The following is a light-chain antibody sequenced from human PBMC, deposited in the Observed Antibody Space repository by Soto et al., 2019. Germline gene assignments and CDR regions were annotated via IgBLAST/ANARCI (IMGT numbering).Light chain of an antibody. V-gene: IGKV3-15*01. CDR2: GAY. J-gene: IGKJ4*01. CDR3: QQYNKWPPLT. CDR1: QNVSRF. Sequence: EIVLTQSPGTLSLTSGERATLSCRASQNVSRFLAWYQRRPGQAPRLLIYGAYTRASGVPARFSGSGSGTEFTLTISSLQSEDFAVYYCQQYNKWPPLTFGGGTKVDIK.